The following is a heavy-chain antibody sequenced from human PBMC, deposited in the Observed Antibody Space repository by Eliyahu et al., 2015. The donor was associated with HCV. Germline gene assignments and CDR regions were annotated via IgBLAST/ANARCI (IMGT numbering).Heavy chain of an antibody. Sequence: QVQLQESGPGLVKPSETLSLTCTVXGGSITTYYWSXIRXPPGKGLEWIGYIHYXGSTNYNPSLKSRVTISMDTSKSQFSLNLTSVTAADTAMYYCASGGGGIAVTGTGGWFDPWGQGTLVTVSS. CDR3: ASGGGGIAVTGTGGWFDP. D-gene: IGHD6-19*01. J-gene: IGHJ5*02. V-gene: IGHV4-59*01. CDR2: IHYXGST. CDR1: GGSITTYY.